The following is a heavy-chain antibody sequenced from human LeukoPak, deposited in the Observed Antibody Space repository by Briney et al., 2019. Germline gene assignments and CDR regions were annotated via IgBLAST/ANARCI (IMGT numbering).Heavy chain of an antibody. CDR1: GFTFSSHG. J-gene: IGHJ6*03. CDR3: ATNPTKSSPTDYYYYYMDV. V-gene: IGHV3-23*01. Sequence: GGSLRLSCVASGFTFSSHGMNWVRQAPGKGLEWVSGITSGTRTYYADSVKGRFAISRDNSKNTMYLQMNSLRAEDTAVYYCATNPTKSSPTDYYYYYMDVWGKGTTVTVSS. CDR2: ITSGTRT. D-gene: IGHD6-13*01.